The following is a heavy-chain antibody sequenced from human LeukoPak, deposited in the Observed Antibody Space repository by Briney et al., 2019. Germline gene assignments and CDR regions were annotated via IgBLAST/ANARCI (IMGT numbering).Heavy chain of an antibody. CDR2: IYSGGNT. J-gene: IGHJ4*02. CDR1: GFTVSSNS. D-gene: IGHD4-17*01. Sequence: GGSLRLSCTVYGFTVSSNSMSWVRQAPGKGLEWVSFIYSGGNTQYSDSVKGRFTISRDNSKNTLYLQMNSLRVEDTAVYYCARRAGEYSHPYDYWGQGTLVTVSS. CDR3: ARRAGEYSHPYDY. V-gene: IGHV3-53*01.